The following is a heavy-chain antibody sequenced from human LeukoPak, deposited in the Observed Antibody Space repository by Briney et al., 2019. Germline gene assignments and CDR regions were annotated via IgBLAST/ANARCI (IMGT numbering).Heavy chain of an antibody. D-gene: IGHD6-19*01. CDR2: SYPGAPDT. V-gene: IGHV5-51*01. CDR3: ARRSSGGKDFDT. CDR1: GYSFTRYW. J-gene: IGHJ4*02. Sequence: GESLNTSCKGSGYSFTRYWIGRVRQMPAKGLEWRGISYPGAPDTSHSPSFQVTVTISADKTISTAYLQSSTPTASATAIYYCARRSSGGKDFDTWGQGTLVTVSS.